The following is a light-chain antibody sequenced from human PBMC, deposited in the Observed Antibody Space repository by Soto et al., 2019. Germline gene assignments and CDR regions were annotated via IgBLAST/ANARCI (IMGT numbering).Light chain of an antibody. CDR1: QSVSVK. CDR3: QQNKNWPPYT. Sequence: EIVMTQSPATLSVSPGERATLSCRASQSVSVKLAWYQQKPGQAPMLLIYAASTRASGFPACFSGSGSGTEFPLTSTSRHSEDSAVYYYQQNKNWPPYTFGQGTKLEIK. V-gene: IGKV3-15*01. J-gene: IGKJ2*01. CDR2: AAS.